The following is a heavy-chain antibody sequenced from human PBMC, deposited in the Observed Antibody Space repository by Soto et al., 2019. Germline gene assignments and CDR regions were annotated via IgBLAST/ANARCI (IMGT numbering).Heavy chain of an antibody. CDR2: IYYSGST. V-gene: IGHV4-59*08. J-gene: IGHJ6*03. CDR1: GVSISGYY. D-gene: IGHD4-17*01. CDR3: ARMTTVTTWDYYYMDV. Sequence: LETLSLTCTVSGVSISGYYWSLIRQPPGKGLEWIGYIYYSGSTNYNPSLKSRVTISVDTSKNQFSLKLSSVTAADSAVYYCARMTTVTTWDYYYMDVWGKGTTVTVSS.